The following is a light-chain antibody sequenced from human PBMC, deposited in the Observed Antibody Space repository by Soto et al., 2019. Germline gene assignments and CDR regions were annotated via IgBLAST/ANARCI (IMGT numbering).Light chain of an antibody. CDR3: QQRSNLPWT. J-gene: IGKJ1*01. CDR2: DAS. Sequence: IQLTQSPSSLSASVGDRVTITCRASQDSTKYLAWYQQKPGKAPNLLIYDASTLHSGVPSRFSGSGSGTDLTLTISGLQPEDCEVYDCQQRSNLPWTFGQGTKVDIK. V-gene: IGKV1-9*01. CDR1: QDSTKY.